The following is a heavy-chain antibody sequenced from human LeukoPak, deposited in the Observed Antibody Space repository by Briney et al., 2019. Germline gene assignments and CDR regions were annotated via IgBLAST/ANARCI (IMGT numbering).Heavy chain of an antibody. D-gene: IGHD4-17*01. J-gene: IGHJ4*02. V-gene: IGHV3-30*18. CDR1: GFTFSSYG. Sequence: GGSLRLSCAASGFTFSSYGMHWVRQAPGKGLEWVAVISYDGPNKYYADSVKGRFTISRDNSKNTLYLQMNSVRAEDTAIYYGAKGRYHLATVTLLDYWGQGTLVTVSS. CDR2: ISYDGPNK. CDR3: AKGRYHLATVTLLDY.